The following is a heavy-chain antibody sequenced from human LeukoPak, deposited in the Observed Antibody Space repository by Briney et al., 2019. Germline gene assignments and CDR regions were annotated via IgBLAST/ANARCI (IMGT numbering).Heavy chain of an antibody. CDR2: IRSRPSTI. CDR3: VRDHHWGFDS. Sequence: PGGSLRLSCVASGFTFSSYSMNWVRQAPGKGLEWISYIRSRPSTIYYAASVKGRFTISRDDASNSQYLLMNSLRPEDTAVYYCVRDHHWGFDSWGQGTQVTVSS. CDR1: GFTFSSYS. J-gene: IGHJ4*02. D-gene: IGHD7-27*01. V-gene: IGHV3-48*01.